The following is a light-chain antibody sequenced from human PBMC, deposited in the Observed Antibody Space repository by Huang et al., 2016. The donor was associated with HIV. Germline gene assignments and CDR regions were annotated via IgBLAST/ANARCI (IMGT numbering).Light chain of an antibody. J-gene: IGKJ1*01. V-gene: IGKV4-1*01. Sequence: DIVMTQSPDSLAVSLGVSATINCKSSQSVLYSPNNKNDLAWYQQKPGQPPKLLIYRASTRESGVPDRFSGSGSGTDFTLTISSLQAEDVAVYYCQQYYSTPWTFGQGTKVEIK. CDR1: QSVLYSPNNKND. CDR2: RAS. CDR3: QQYYSTPWT.